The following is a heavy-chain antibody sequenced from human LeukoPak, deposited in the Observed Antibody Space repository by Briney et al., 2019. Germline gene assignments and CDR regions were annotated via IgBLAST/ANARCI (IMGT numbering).Heavy chain of an antibody. D-gene: IGHD2-2*01. V-gene: IGHV1-69*13. CDR1: GYSFTTYG. CDR2: IVPIFGTA. CDR3: ARTTTRYCSSTSCYLGY. Sequence: GASVKVSCKASGYSFTTYGISWVRQAPGQGLEWMGGIVPIFGTANYAQKFQGRVTITADESTSTAYMELSSLRSEDTAVYYCARTTTRYCSSTSCYLGYWGQGTLVTVSS. J-gene: IGHJ4*02.